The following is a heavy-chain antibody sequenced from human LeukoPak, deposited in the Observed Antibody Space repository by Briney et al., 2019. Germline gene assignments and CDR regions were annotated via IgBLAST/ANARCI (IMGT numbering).Heavy chain of an antibody. V-gene: IGHV4-30-4*01. CDR1: GGSISSGDYS. Sequence: SETLSLTCTVSGGSISSGDYSWSWIRQPPGKGLEWIGYIYYSGSTDYNPSLKSRVTTSVDTSKNQFSLKLSSATAADTAVYYCARDGMTPFDYSYGMDVWGQGTTVTVSS. J-gene: IGHJ6*02. CDR2: IYYSGST. D-gene: IGHD1-26*01. CDR3: ARDGMTPFDYSYGMDV.